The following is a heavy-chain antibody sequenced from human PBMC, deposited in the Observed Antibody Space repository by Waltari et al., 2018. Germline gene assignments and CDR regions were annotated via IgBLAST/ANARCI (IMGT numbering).Heavy chain of an antibody. CDR3: AILRGQWLVYDD. J-gene: IGHJ4*02. V-gene: IGHV4-59*11. CDR1: GGSISSHY. D-gene: IGHD6-19*01. Sequence: QVQLQESGPGLVKPSETLSLTCTVSGGSISSHYWSWIRQPPGKGLEWIGYIYYSGSTNYNPSLKSRVTISVDTSKNQFSLKLSSVTAADTAVYYCAILRGQWLVYDDWGQGTLVTVSS. CDR2: IYYSGST.